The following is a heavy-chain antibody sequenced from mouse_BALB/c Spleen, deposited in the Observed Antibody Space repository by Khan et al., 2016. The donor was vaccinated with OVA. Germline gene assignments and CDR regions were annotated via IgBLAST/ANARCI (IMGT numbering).Heavy chain of an antibody. Sequence: EVQLQQSGAELVKPGASVKLSCTASGFNIKDTYMHWVKQRPEQGLEWIGRIDPANGNTKYDPTFQGKATITADTSSNTAYLQLSNLTSEDTAVYYCARWDRYRSWFAYWGQGTLVTVSA. V-gene: IGHV14-3*02. D-gene: IGHD2-14*01. CDR3: ARWDRYRSWFAY. CDR2: IDPANGNT. CDR1: GFNIKDTY. J-gene: IGHJ3*01.